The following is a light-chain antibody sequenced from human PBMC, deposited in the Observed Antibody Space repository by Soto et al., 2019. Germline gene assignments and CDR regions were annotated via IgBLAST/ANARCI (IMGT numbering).Light chain of an antibody. CDR2: GAS. V-gene: IGKV3-15*01. CDR1: QSVSTY. CDR3: QQYDSWPPSYT. J-gene: IGKJ2*01. Sequence: EIVMTQSPATLSVSLGDRATLSCRASQSVSTYLAWYQQKPGQAPRLLIYGASTRATGIPARFSGSGSETDFTLTISSLQSEDFAVYYCQQYDSWPPSYTFGQRTKLEIK.